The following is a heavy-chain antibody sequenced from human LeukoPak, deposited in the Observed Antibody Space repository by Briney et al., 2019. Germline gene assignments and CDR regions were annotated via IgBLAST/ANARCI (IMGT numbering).Heavy chain of an antibody. V-gene: IGHV3-23*01. D-gene: IGHD6-19*01. CDR1: GFTFSSYV. Sequence: GGSLRLSCAASGFTFSSYVMSWVRQAPGKGLEWVSSISGSGGSTYYADSVKGRFTISRDNSKNTLYLQMNSLRDEDTAVYYCANVRAYTSCWYREDNWGQGTLVTVSS. J-gene: IGHJ4*02. CDR3: ANVRAYTSCWYREDN. CDR2: ISGSGGST.